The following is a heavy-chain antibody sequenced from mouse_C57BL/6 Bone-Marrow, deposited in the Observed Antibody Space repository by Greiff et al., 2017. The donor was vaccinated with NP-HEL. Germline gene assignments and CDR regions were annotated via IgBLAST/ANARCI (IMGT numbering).Heavy chain of an antibody. CDR3: ARGGYYGRGSWFAY. J-gene: IGHJ3*01. D-gene: IGHD1-1*01. Sequence: QVQLQQPGAELVKPGASVKLSCKASRYTFTSYWMHWVKQRPGQGLEWIGMIHPNSGSTNYNEKFKSKSTLTVDKSSSTAYMQLSSLTSEDSAVYYCARGGYYGRGSWFAYWGQGTLVTVSA. CDR2: IHPNSGST. V-gene: IGHV1-64*01. CDR1: RYTFTSYW.